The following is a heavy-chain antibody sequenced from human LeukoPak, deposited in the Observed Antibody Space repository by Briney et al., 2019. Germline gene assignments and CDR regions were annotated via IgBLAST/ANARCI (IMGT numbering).Heavy chain of an antibody. CDR2: INPNSGDT. D-gene: IGHD3-10*01. CDR3: VRVRFGELLESFDI. V-gene: IGHV1-2*02. J-gene: IGHJ3*02. Sequence: GASVNVSCKASGYTFTGYYMHWVRQAPGQGLEWMGWINPNSGDTNYAQKFQGRVTMTRATSIRTAYMELSRLRYDDTAVYHCVRVRFGELLESFDIWGQGTTVTVSP. CDR1: GYTFTGYY.